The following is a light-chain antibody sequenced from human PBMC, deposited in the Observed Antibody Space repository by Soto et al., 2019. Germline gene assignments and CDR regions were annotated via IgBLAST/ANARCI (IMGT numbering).Light chain of an antibody. V-gene: IGKV3-15*01. J-gene: IGKJ2*01. CDR1: QSVGSK. CDR2: GDS. Sequence: EIVMTQSPATLSVSPGERASLSCRASQSVGSKLIWYQHKPGQAPRLLIYGDSARATGIPARFSGSGSGTEFTLTISRLQPEDSAIYYCQERSKWPLYTFGQGTKLEIK. CDR3: QERSKWPLYT.